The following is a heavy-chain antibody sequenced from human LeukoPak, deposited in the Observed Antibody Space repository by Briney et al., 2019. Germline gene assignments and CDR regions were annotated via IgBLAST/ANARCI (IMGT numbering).Heavy chain of an antibody. D-gene: IGHD3-10*01. CDR1: GASISSYY. CDR2: IFYSGST. Sequence: SETLSLTCTVPGASISSYYWSWIRQPPGKRLEWIGYIFYSGSTNYTPSLKSRVTISVDMSKNQFSLKLRSVTAADTAVYYCARHGGATMVRGVLVDAFDIWGQGTMVTVSS. V-gene: IGHV4-59*08. CDR3: ARHGGATMVRGVLVDAFDI. J-gene: IGHJ3*02.